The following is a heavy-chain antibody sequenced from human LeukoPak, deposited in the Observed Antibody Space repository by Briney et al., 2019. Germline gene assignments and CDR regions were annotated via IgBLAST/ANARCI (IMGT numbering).Heavy chain of an antibody. V-gene: IGHV3-23*01. D-gene: IGHD6-19*01. CDR2: ISGSGAST. CDR1: GFTFSSFA. J-gene: IGHJ4*02. CDR3: AKSHSVAVAGTYSTYYFDS. Sequence: GGSLRLSCAASGFTFSSFAMSWVRQAPGGGLEWVSSISGSGASTYYADSVKGRFTISRDNSRNTLYLQMSSLRAEDTAVYYCAKSHSVAVAGTYSTYYFDSWGQGTLVTVSS.